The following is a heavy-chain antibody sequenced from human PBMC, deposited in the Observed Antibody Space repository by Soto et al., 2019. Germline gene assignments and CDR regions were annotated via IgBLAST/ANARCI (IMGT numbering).Heavy chain of an antibody. V-gene: IGHV3-33*01. J-gene: IGHJ4*02. CDR3: ARTYGDYDNGVDD. CDR2: IWYDGSNK. CDR1: GFTFSSYG. Sequence: GGSLRLSCAASGFTFSSYGMHWVRQAPGKGLEWVAVIWYDGSNKYYADSVKGRFTISRDNSKNTLYLQMNSLRAEDTAVYYWARTYGDYDNGVDDWGQGTLVNVSS. D-gene: IGHD4-17*01.